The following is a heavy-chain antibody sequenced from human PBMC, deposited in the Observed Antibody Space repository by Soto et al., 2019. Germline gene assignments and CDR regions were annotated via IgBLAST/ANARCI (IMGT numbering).Heavy chain of an antibody. CDR2: ISSSSSYI. Sequence: EVQLVESGGGLVKPGGSLRLSCAASGFTFSRYSMNWVRQAPGKGLEWVSSISSSSSYIYYADSVKGRFTISRDNAKNSLYLQMNSMRAEDTAVYYCARDLGGYGVYHPGSDAFDIWGQGTMVTVSS. D-gene: IGHD5-12*01. CDR1: GFTFSRYS. J-gene: IGHJ3*02. CDR3: ARDLGGYGVYHPGSDAFDI. V-gene: IGHV3-21*01.